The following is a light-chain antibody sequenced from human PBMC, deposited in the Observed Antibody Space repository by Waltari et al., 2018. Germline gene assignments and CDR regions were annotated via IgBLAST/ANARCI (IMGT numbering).Light chain of an antibody. V-gene: IGKV1-39*01. J-gene: IGKJ5*01. CDR2: IAS. CDR1: QNINNF. CDR3: QQSLNTIVTT. Sequence: DIQMTQSSSSLSASVGDRVTIACRASQNINNFLNWYQQKPGEAPKLLIYIASNLQSGVPSRFSGSGSGTDFTLTITNVQPEDFAIYYCQQSLNTIVTTFGQGTRLEI.